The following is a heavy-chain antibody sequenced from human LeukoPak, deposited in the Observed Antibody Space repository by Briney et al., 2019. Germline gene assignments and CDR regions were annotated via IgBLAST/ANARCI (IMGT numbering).Heavy chain of an antibody. CDR1: GGSISSYY. J-gene: IGHJ6*03. Sequence: SETLSLTCTVSGGSISSYYWIWIRQSPGKGLEYIGDIYYRGSTNYNPSLKSPVTMSLEMSKNQFSPKMSSVTAADTAVYYCATHIAARLASGYYYYMDVWGKGTTVTVSS. CDR2: IYYRGST. D-gene: IGHD6-6*01. V-gene: IGHV4-59*01. CDR3: ATHIAARLASGYYYYMDV.